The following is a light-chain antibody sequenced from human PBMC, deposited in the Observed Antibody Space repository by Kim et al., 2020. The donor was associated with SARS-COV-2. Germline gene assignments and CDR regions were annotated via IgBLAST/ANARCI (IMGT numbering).Light chain of an antibody. CDR3: QKYNGAPWT. CDR1: QGISKD. V-gene: IGKV1-27*01. Sequence: SSVGDRVTITCRASQGISKDLAWYQQKPGNAPKLLIFAASALQSGIPTRFSGSGSGTDFTLTISSLQPEDVATYYCQKYNGAPWTFGQGTKVDIK. CDR2: AAS. J-gene: IGKJ1*01.